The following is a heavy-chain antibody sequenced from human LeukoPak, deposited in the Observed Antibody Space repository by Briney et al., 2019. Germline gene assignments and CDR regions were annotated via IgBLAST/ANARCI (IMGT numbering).Heavy chain of an antibody. CDR3: AEDFWNFRDS. CDR1: GFIFSENA. CDR2: IGVDETFK. Sequence: PGGSLRLSCAASGFIFSENAMHWVRQAPGKGLDWVAYIGVDETFKEHADSVKGRFTISRDNSENTLFLQMNSLRSDDTAVYYCAEDFWNFRDSWGQGTLVTVSS. J-gene: IGHJ5*01. D-gene: IGHD3-3*01. V-gene: IGHV3-30*02.